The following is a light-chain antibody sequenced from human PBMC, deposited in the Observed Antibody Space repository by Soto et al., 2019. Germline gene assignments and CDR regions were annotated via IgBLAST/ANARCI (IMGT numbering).Light chain of an antibody. V-gene: IGLV2-14*01. J-gene: IGLJ1*01. CDR1: SDDVGAYKY. CDR2: EAT. Sequence: HSALTQPASVSGSPGQSITISCAGTSDDVGAYKYVSWYQQHPGKAPQLLIYEATNRPSGISGRFSASKSGNTASLTISGLQAEDEADYYCSSYSRNTLFVFGPGTKVTVL. CDR3: SSYSRNTLFV.